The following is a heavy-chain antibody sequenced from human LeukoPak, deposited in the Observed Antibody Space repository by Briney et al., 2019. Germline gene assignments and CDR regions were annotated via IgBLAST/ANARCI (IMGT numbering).Heavy chain of an antibody. V-gene: IGHV1-8*03. Sequence: ASVKVSCKASGYTFTSYDIKWVRQATGQGLEWMGWMNPNRGNTGYAQKFQGRVTITRNTSISTAYMELSSLRSEETAVYYCARVYNWNYEDYWGQGTLVTVSS. CDR3: ARVYNWNYEDY. CDR1: GYTFTSYD. D-gene: IGHD1-7*01. CDR2: MNPNRGNT. J-gene: IGHJ4*02.